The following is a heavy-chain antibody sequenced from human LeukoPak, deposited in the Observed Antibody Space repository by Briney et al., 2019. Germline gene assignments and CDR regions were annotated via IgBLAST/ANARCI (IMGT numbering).Heavy chain of an antibody. CDR3: AVSGRDGYDYYLDY. CDR1: GGTFNIYA. CDR2: IIPIFGTS. Sequence: SVTVSYKASGGTFNIYAVSWVRQAPGQGLEWMGGIIPIFGTSNYTQKFQGRVTITTDESTNTAYVELSSLRSEDTAVYYCAVSGRDGYDYYLDYWGQGTLVTVSS. D-gene: IGHD5-24*01. V-gene: IGHV1-69*05. J-gene: IGHJ4*02.